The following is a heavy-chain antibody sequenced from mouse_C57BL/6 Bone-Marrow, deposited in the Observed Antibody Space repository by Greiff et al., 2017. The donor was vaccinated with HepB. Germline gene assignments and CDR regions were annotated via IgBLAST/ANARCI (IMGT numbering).Heavy chain of an antibody. CDR3: TSDYCYEDYAMDY. CDR1: GFNIKDDY. CDR2: IDPENGDT. D-gene: IGHD2-12*01. V-gene: IGHV14-4*01. Sequence: VQLQQSGAELVRPGASVKLSCTASGFNIKDDYMHWVKQRPEQGLEWIGWIDPENGDTEYASKFQGKAPITADTSTNTAYLQLSSLTSEDTAVYYCTSDYCYEDYAMDYWGQGTSVTVSS. J-gene: IGHJ4*01.